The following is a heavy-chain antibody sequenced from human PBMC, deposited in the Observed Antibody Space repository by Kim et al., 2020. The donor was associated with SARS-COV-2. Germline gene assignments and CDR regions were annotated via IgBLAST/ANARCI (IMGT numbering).Heavy chain of an antibody. CDR3: ARGSLTGKGGRGYFDY. CDR1: GYTFTRYG. Sequence: ASVKVSCKPSGYTFTRYGISWVRQQAPGQRHEWMGCISGNSGNTDYPQKFQGTVTMTTDTSTNTAYMELRKLRPDEPAGYFCARGSLTGKGGRGYFDYWG. J-gene: IGHJ4*03. V-gene: IGHV1-18*01. CDR2: ISGNSGNT. D-gene: IGHD6-13*01.